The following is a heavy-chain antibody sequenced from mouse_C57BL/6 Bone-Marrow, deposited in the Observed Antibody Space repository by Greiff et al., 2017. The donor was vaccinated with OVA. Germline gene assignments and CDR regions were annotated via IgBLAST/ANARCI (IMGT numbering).Heavy chain of an antibody. CDR3: ARQEDYRRSDLDY. J-gene: IGHJ2*01. CDR1: GFTFSSYT. V-gene: IGHV5-9*01. CDR2: ISGGGGNT. Sequence: EVKVVESGGGLVKPGGSLKLSCAASGFTFSSYTMSWVRQTPEKRLEWVATISGGGGNTSSPDSVKGRFTISRANAKITLYLQMSSRRSEDTALYYCARQEDYRRSDLDYWGQGTTLTVSS. D-gene: IGHD2-4*01.